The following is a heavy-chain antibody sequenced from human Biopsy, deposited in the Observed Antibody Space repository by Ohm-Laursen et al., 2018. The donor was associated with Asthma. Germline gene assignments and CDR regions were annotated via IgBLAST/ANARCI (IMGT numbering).Heavy chain of an antibody. V-gene: IGHV3-7*01. CDR2: IEHDGTGK. D-gene: IGHD2-8*01. J-gene: IGHJ4*02. CDR3: AREEKMAF. CDR1: GFTFLDYL. Sequence: ALRLSCSPSGFTFLDYLMNWVRQVPGKGLAWVANIEHDGTGKNNVDSLKARFTISRHNAKNSLYLHMNSRRAEDSAVYSCAREEKMAFWGRGTLVTVSS.